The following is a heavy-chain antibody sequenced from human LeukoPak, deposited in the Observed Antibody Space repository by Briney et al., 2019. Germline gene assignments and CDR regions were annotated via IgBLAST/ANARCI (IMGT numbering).Heavy chain of an antibody. CDR3: AKDRDVVGARAFDY. CDR1: GFTFSSYG. CDR2: IWYDGSNK. V-gene: IGHV3-30*02. J-gene: IGHJ4*02. Sequence: PGGSLRLSCAASGFTFSSYGMHRVRQAPGKGLEWVAVIWYDGSNKFYADSVKGRFTISRDNSKNTLYLQMNGLRAEDTAVFYCAKDRDVVGARAFDYWGQGTLVTVSS. D-gene: IGHD1-26*01.